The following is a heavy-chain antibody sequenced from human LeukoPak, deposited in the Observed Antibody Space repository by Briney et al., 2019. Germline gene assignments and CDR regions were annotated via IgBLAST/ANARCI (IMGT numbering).Heavy chain of an antibody. D-gene: IGHD3-22*01. Sequence: GGSLRLSCAASGFTFSSYAMSWVRQAPGKGLEWVSAISGSGGSTYYADSVKGRFTISRDNSKNTLYLQMNSLRAEDTAVYYCAKDRHYYDSSGSVYWYFDLWGRGTLVTVSS. CDR2: ISGSGGST. J-gene: IGHJ2*01. CDR3: AKDRHYYDSSGSVYWYFDL. CDR1: GFTFSSYA. V-gene: IGHV3-23*01.